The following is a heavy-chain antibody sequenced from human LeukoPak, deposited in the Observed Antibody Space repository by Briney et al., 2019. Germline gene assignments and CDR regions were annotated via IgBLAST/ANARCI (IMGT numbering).Heavy chain of an antibody. V-gene: IGHV3-30*18. CDR1: GFTFSSYG. Sequence: GGSLRLSCAASGFTFSSYGMHWVRQAPGKGLEWVAVISYDGSNKYYADSVKGRFTISRDNSKNTLYLQMNSLRAEDTAVYYCAKDPGITMVRGVLDYWGQGTLVTVSS. D-gene: IGHD3-10*01. J-gene: IGHJ4*02. CDR3: AKDPGITMVRGVLDY. CDR2: ISYDGSNK.